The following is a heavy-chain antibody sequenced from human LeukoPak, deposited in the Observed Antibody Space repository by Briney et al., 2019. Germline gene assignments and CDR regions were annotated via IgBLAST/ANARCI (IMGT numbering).Heavy chain of an antibody. J-gene: IGHJ4*02. D-gene: IGHD3-10*01. CDR1: GFTFSSYW. V-gene: IGHV3-7*03. CDR3: AKSAGYGSGSYAN. CDR2: IKQDGSEK. Sequence: PGGSLRLSCAASGFTFSSYWMSWVRQAPGKGLEWVANIKQDGSEKYYVDSVKGRFTISRDNAKNSLYLQMNSLRAEDTAVYYCAKSAGYGSGSYANWGQGTLVTVSS.